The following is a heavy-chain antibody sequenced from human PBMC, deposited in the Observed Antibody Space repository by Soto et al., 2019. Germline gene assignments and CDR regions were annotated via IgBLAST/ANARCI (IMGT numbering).Heavy chain of an antibody. J-gene: IGHJ6*02. V-gene: IGHV5-51*01. D-gene: IGHD6-13*01. CDR2: IYPGDSDT. Sequence: PGESLKISCKGSGYSFTSYWIGWVRQMPGKGLEWMGIIYPGDSDTRYSPSFQGQVTISADKSISTAYLQWSSLKASDTAMYYCARDSLDSSSPALYGMDVWGHGTTVTVSS. CDR1: GYSFTSYW. CDR3: ARDSLDSSSPALYGMDV.